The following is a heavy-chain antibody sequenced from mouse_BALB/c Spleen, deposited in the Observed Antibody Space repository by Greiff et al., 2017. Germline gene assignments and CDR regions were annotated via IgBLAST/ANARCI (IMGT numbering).Heavy chain of an antibody. CDR1: GYSITSDYA. D-gene: IGHD4-1*01. V-gene: IGHV3-2*02. Sequence: EVQLQESGPGLVKPSQSLSLTCTVTGYSITSDYAWYWIRQFPGNKLEWMGYISYSGSTSYNPSLKSRISITRDTSKNQFFLQLNSVTTEDTATYYCARRDWDGAMDYWGQGTSVTVSS. CDR2: ISYSGST. J-gene: IGHJ4*01. CDR3: ARRDWDGAMDY.